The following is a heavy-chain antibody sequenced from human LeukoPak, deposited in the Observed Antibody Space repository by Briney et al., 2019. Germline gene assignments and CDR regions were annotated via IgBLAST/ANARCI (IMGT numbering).Heavy chain of an antibody. CDR1: GYTFTGYY. CDR3: AIIYDFWSDDIGG. D-gene: IGHD3-3*01. J-gene: IGHJ4*02. V-gene: IGHV1-2*02. Sequence: ASVKVSCKASGYTFTGYYMHWVRQAPGQGLEWMGWINPNSGDTNYAQKFQGRVTMTRDTSISTAYMELSRLRSDDAAVYYCAIIYDFWSDDIGGWGQGTLVTVSS. CDR2: INPNSGDT.